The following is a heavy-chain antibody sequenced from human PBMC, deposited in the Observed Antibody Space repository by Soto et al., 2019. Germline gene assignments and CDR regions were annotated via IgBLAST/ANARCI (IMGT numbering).Heavy chain of an antibody. V-gene: IGHV4-31*03. J-gene: IGHJ4*02. CDR1: GGSISSGGYY. CDR3: ARVPKFWSGAYYFDY. CDR2: IYYSGST. Sequence: QVQLQESGPGLVKPSQTLSLTCTVSGGSISSGGYYWSWIRQHPGKGLEWIGYIYYSGSTYYNPSLKGRVTISVDTSKNQFSLKLSSVTAADTAVYYCARVPKFWSGAYYFDYWGQGTLVTVSS. D-gene: IGHD3-3*01.